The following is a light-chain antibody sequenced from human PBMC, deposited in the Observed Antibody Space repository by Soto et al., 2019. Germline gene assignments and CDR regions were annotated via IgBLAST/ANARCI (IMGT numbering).Light chain of an antibody. J-gene: IGKJ2*01. CDR1: QSVSVN. Sequence: EVVMTQSPGTLSVSPGEGATLSCRASQSVSVNLAWYQHRPGQAPRPLIYDASTRAIGVPARFSGRGSETEFTLTISGLQSEDFGFYYCLQYNTWPYTFGRGTKVDIK. V-gene: IGKV3-15*01. CDR2: DAS. CDR3: LQYNTWPYT.